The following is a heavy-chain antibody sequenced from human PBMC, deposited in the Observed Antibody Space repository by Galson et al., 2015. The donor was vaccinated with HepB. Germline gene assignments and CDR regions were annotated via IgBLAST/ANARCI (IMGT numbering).Heavy chain of an antibody. D-gene: IGHD5-18*01. CDR3: ARDFDVDTAMPPPSFDY. CDR1: GFTFSSYI. V-gene: IGHV3-21*01. Sequence: SLRLSCAASGFTFSSYIMKWVRQAPGKGLEWVSSISSSSSYIYYADSVKGRFTISRDNAKNSLCLQMNSLRAEDTAVYYCARDFDVDTAMPPPSFDYWGQGTLVTVSS. J-gene: IGHJ4*02. CDR2: ISSSSSYI.